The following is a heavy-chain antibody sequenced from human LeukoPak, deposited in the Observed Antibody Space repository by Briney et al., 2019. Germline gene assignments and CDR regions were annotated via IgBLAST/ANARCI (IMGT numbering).Heavy chain of an antibody. V-gene: IGHV4-39*01. CDR3: ARHLHSSDGYYYYGMDV. CDR2: IYYSGST. J-gene: IGHJ6*02. Sequence: PSETLSLTCTVSGDSISSSGYYWGCIRQPPGKGLEWIGSIYYSGSTYYNPSLKSRVTMSVDTSKNQFSLKLSSVTAADTAVYYCARHLHSSDGYYYYGMDVWGQGTTVTVSS. CDR1: GDSISSSGYY. D-gene: IGHD4-11*01.